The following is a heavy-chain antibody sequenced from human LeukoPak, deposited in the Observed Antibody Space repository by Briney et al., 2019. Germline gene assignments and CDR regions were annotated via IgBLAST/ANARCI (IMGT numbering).Heavy chain of an antibody. CDR3: ARSGGDDAFDI. CDR1: GGSIRSGGYY. D-gene: IGHD2-15*01. V-gene: IGHV4-31*03. J-gene: IGHJ3*02. Sequence: SETLSLTCTVSGGSIRSGGYYWSWIRQHPGKGLEWIGYIYYSGSTYYNPSLKSRVTISVDTSKNQFSLKLSSVTAADTAVYYCARSGGDDAFDIWGQGTMVTVSS. CDR2: IYYSGST.